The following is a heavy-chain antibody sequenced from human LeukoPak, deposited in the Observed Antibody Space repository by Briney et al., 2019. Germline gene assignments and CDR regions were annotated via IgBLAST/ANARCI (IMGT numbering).Heavy chain of an antibody. Sequence: SETLSLTCTVSGGSISSYYWSWIRQPPGKGLEWIGYIYYTGNTNYNPSLKSRVTISVDTSKNQFSLNLSSVTAADTAIYYCARLGGATSPFGYWGQGTLVTVSS. D-gene: IGHD1-26*01. CDR1: GGSISSYY. CDR2: IYYTGNT. J-gene: IGHJ4*02. CDR3: ARLGGATSPFGY. V-gene: IGHV4-59*08.